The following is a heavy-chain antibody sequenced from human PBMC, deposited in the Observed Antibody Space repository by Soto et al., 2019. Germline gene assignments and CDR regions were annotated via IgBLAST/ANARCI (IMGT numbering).Heavy chain of an antibody. CDR1: GFTFSSYS. D-gene: IGHD3-22*01. CDR2: ISSSSSYI. V-gene: IGHV3-21*01. J-gene: IGHJ4*02. Sequence: GSLRLSCAASGFTFSSYSMNWVRQAPGKGLEWVASISSSSSYIYYADSVQGRFTISTDNAKNSLYLQMNSLRAEDTAVYYCARDEYSDSSGYPDYWGQGTLVTVSS. CDR3: ARDEYSDSSGYPDY.